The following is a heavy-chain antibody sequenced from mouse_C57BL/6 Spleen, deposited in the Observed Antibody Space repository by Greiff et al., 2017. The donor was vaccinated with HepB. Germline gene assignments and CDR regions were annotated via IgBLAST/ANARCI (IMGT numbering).Heavy chain of an antibody. V-gene: IGHV5-15*04. CDR3: ARGYGNYGYFDV. J-gene: IGHJ1*03. CDR2: ISNLAYSI. D-gene: IGHD2-10*02. CDR1: GFTFSDYG. Sequence: EVKVEESGGGLVQPGGSLKLSCAASGFTFSDYGMAWVRQAPRKGPEWVAFISNLAYSIYYADTVTGRFTISRENAKNTLYLETSSLRSEDTAMYYCARGYGNYGYFDVWGTGTTVTVSS.